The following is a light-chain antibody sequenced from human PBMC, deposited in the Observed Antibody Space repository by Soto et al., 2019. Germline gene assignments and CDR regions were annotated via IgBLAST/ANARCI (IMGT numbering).Light chain of an antibody. Sequence: AILMTQSPSSLSGSTGDRGTITFLASQGISSYLAWYQQKPGKAPKLLIYAASTLQSGVPSRFSGSGSGAEFTLTISSLQPDDFATYYCQQFNSYSPGAFGQGTKVDIK. CDR3: QQFNSYSPGA. V-gene: IGKV1-8*01. CDR2: AAS. J-gene: IGKJ1*01. CDR1: QGISSY.